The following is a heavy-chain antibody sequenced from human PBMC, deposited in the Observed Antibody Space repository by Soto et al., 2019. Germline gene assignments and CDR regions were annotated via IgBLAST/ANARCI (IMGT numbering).Heavy chain of an antibody. D-gene: IGHD3-22*01. J-gene: IGHJ4*02. CDR3: ARGLDYYDSSGYYTYFDY. V-gene: IGHV4-59*01. Sequence: SETLSLTCTVSGGSISSYYWSWIRQPPGKGLEWIGYIYYSGSTNYNPSLRSRVTISVDTSKNQFSLKLSSVTAADTAVYYCARGLDYYDSSGYYTYFDYWGQGTLVTVSS. CDR1: GGSISSYY. CDR2: IYYSGST.